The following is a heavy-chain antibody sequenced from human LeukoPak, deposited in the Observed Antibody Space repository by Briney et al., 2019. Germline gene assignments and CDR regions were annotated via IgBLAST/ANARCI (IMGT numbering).Heavy chain of an antibody. V-gene: IGHV3-23*01. J-gene: IGHJ4*02. Sequence: GGSLRLSCAASGFTFSNYAMSWVRQVPGKGPEWVSAISASGDGTFYTNSVKGRYTVSRDNSKNMVYLQMNSLRAEDTAIYYCAKGGFSSCYSASDYWGQGTLVTVSS. CDR3: AKGGFSSCYSASDY. CDR1: GFTFSNYA. D-gene: IGHD2-15*01. CDR2: ISASGDGT.